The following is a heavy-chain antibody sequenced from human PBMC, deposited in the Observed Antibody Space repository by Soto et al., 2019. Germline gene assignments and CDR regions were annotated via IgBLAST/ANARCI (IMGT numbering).Heavy chain of an antibody. CDR3: ARDPGGWSGGAMIVDH. CDR2: ISAYNCNT. J-gene: IGHJ4*02. V-gene: IGHV1-18*01. CDR1: GYTFTSYG. Sequence: QVQLVQSGAEVKKPGASVKVSCKASGYTFTSYGISWVRQAPGQGLEWMGWISAYNCNTNYAQKLQGRVTMTTDTSTSTADMELRSLRSDDTAVYYCARDPGGWSGGAMIVDHWGQGTLVTVSS. D-gene: IGHD3-22*01.